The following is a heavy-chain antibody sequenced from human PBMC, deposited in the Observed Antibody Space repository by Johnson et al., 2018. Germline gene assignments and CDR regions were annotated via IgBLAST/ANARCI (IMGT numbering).Heavy chain of an antibody. J-gene: IGHJ1*01. D-gene: IGHD6-13*01. CDR2: ISYDGSNK. CDR1: GFTFSSYG. Sequence: QVQLVESGGGVVQPGRSLRLSCAASGFTFSSYGLHWVRQAPGKGLEWVAVISYDGSNKYYADSVKGRFTISRDNSKNTLYLQMNSLRAEDTALSYCAGYSSSWYEYFQHWGQGTLVTVSS. V-gene: IGHV3-30*03. CDR3: AGYSSSWYEYFQH.